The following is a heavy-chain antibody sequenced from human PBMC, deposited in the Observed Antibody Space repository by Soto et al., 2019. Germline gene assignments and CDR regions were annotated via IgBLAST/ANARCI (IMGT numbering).Heavy chain of an antibody. CDR1: GGTFSSYT. CDR3: AVWFGESPSWFDP. Sequence: QVQLVQSGAEVKKPGSSVKVSCKASGGTFSSYTISWVRQAPGQGLEWMGRIIPILGIANYAQKFQGRVTITADKSTSTAYMELSSLSSEDTAVYYCAVWFGESPSWFDPWGQGTLVTVSS. J-gene: IGHJ5*02. D-gene: IGHD3-10*01. V-gene: IGHV1-69*02. CDR2: IIPILGIA.